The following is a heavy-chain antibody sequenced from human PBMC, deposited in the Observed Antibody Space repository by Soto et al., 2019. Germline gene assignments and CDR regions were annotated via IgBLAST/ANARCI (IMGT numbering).Heavy chain of an antibody. CDR2: ISYDGSNK. CDR1: GFTFSSYA. J-gene: IGHJ4*02. Sequence: GGSLRLSCAASGFTFSSYAMHWVRQAPGKGLEWVAVISYDGSNKYYADSVKGRFTISRDNSKNTLYLQMNGLGAEDAAVYYCARDRLTTVTTLFDYWGQGTLVTVSS. CDR3: ARDRLTTVTTLFDY. D-gene: IGHD4-4*01. V-gene: IGHV3-30-3*01.